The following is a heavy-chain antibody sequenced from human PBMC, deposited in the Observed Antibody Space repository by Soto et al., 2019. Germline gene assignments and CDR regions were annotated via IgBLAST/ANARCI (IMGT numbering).Heavy chain of an antibody. CDR2: ISSSTSII. Sequence: GESLKISCAASGFTFSSYSMNWVRQAPGKGLEWVSYISSSTSIIYYADSVKGRFTISRDSAKNSLYLQMNSLRDEDTAVYYCARERWYTDTSKMFDYWGQGTLVTVSS. CDR1: GFTFSSYS. V-gene: IGHV3-48*02. J-gene: IGHJ4*02. D-gene: IGHD5-18*01. CDR3: ARERWYTDTSKMFDY.